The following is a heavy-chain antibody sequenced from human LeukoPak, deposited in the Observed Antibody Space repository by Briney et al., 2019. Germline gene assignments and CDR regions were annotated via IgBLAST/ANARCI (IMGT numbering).Heavy chain of an antibody. J-gene: IGHJ6*02. CDR3: ARHFSGWGPYFYYGLDV. D-gene: IGHD6-19*01. CDR1: AGSINSDY. Sequence: SQTLSLTYTVSAGSINSDYWGCIRHPPGKGLEWLRYIFYSGSTNYNPSLKSRVTVSVDTPKNQISLKLTSVTAADTADYYGARHFSGWGPYFYYGLDVWGQGTTVTVSS. CDR2: IFYSGST. V-gene: IGHV4-59*08.